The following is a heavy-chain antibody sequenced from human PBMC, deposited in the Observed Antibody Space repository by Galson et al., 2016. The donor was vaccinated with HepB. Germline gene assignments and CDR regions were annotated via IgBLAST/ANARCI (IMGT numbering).Heavy chain of an antibody. D-gene: IGHD4-23*01. J-gene: IGHJ3*01. Sequence: VRGRFTISRDNAKNTVYLQMNSLRVEDTAMYYCARDLPVATAGGFDLWGQGTMVTVSS. V-gene: IGHV3-53*01. CDR3: ARDLPVATAGGFDL.